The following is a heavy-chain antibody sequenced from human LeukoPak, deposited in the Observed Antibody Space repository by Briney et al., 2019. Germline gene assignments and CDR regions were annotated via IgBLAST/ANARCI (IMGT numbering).Heavy chain of an antibody. CDR1: GGSISSSSDY. Sequence: KPSETLSLTCTVSGGSISSSSDYWGWIRQPPGMALEWIGSLYYSGRTYYNPSLKGRVTISVDTSKNQVSLKLSYVTAADTAVYYCATHRGLRYFDYWGQATLVTVSS. CDR2: LYYSGRT. D-gene: IGHD3/OR15-3a*01. J-gene: IGHJ4*02. CDR3: ATHRGLRYFDY. V-gene: IGHV4-39*01.